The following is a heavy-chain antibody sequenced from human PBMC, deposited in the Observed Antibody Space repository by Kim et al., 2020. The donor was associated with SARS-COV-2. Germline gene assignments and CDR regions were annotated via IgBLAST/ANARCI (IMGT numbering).Heavy chain of an antibody. CDR1: GGSISSSNW. Sequence: SETLSHTCAVSGGSISSSNWWSWVRQPPGKGLEWIGEIYHSGSTNYNPSLKSRVTISVDKSKNQFSLKLSSVTAADTAVYYCARDYLFMVRGVISYYYGMDVWGQGTTVTVSS. J-gene: IGHJ6*02. V-gene: IGHV4-4*02. CDR2: IYHSGST. CDR3: ARDYLFMVRGVISYYYGMDV. D-gene: IGHD3-10*01.